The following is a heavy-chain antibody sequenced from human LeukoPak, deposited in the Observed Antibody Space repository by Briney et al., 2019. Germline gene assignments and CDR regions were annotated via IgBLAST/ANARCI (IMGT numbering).Heavy chain of an antibody. CDR3: AREGDDYGDYVQGYFDY. J-gene: IGHJ4*02. Sequence: GGSLRLSCAASGFTFSSYGMRWVRQAPGKGLEWVAVIWYDGSNKYYADSVKGRFTISRDNSKNTLYLQMNSLRAEDTAVYYCAREGDDYGDYVQGYFDYWGQGTLATVSS. CDR1: GFTFSSYG. D-gene: IGHD4-17*01. CDR2: IWYDGSNK. V-gene: IGHV3-33*01.